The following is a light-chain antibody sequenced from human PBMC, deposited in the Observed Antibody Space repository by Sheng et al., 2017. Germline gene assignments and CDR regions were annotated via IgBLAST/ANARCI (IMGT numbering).Light chain of an antibody. CDR2: GAS. Sequence: EIVMTQSPATLSVSPGEGATLSCRASLSVSINLAWYQQKPGQAPRLLIYGASTRATGISAKFSGSGSGTEFTLTISSLQSEDFAVYYCQQYNNWPFTFGPGYQSGYQT. V-gene: IGKV3-15*01. J-gene: IGKJ3*01. CDR1: LSVSIN. CDR3: QQYNNWPFT.